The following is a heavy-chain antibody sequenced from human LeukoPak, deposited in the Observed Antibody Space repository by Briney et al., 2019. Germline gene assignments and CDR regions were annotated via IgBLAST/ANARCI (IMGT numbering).Heavy chain of an antibody. V-gene: IGHV1-18*01. Sequence: GASVKVSCKASGHTFTNYGITWVRQAPGQGLEWMGWISASNGNTKYKEKFQGRVIMTIDTSTSTAYMELRSLRSDDAAVYYCANRVDYGDYYGLNVWGQGTTVTVSS. CDR2: ISASNGNT. CDR3: ANRVDYGDYYGLNV. D-gene: IGHD4/OR15-4a*01. CDR1: GHTFTNYG. J-gene: IGHJ6*02.